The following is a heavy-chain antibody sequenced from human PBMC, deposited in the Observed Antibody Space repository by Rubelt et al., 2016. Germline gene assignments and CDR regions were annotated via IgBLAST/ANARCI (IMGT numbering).Heavy chain of an antibody. V-gene: IGHV3-33*01. J-gene: IGHJ3*02. D-gene: IGHD2-21*02. CDR3: ARDVCGGDCYSPMMAFDI. Sequence: GFTFSSYGMHWVRQAPGKGLEWVAVIWYDGSNKYYADSVKGRFTISRDNSKNTLYLQMNSLRAEDTAVYYCARDVCGGDCYSPMMAFDIWGQGTMVTVSS. CDR2: IWYDGSNK. CDR1: GFTFSSYG.